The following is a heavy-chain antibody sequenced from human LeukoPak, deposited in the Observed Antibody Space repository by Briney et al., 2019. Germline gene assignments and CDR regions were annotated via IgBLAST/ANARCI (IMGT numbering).Heavy chain of an antibody. CDR3: AKYRLSFTMVRGSIDY. CDR1: GFTFTTYG. D-gene: IGHD3-10*01. Sequence: GGSLRLSCAASGFTFTTYGMHWVRQAPGKGLEWVAVISYDGSNKYYADSVKGRFTISRDNSKNTLYLQMNSLRAEDTAVYYCAKYRLSFTMVRGSIDYWGQGTLVTVSS. J-gene: IGHJ4*02. CDR2: ISYDGSNK. V-gene: IGHV3-30*18.